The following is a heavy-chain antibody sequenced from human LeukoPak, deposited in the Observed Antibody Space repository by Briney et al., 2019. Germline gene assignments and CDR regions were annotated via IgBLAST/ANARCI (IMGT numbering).Heavy chain of an antibody. J-gene: IGHJ3*02. CDR2: IYTSGST. CDR1: GGSISNDNYY. Sequence: PSETLSLTCTVSGGSISNDNYYWSWIRQPAGKGLEWIGHIYTSGSTNYNPSLKSRVTISVDTSKNQFSLKLSSVTAADTAVYYCASPSTIGYSSAWYVLADAFDIWGQGTMVTVSS. V-gene: IGHV4-61*09. CDR3: ASPSTIGYSSAWYVLADAFDI. D-gene: IGHD6-19*01.